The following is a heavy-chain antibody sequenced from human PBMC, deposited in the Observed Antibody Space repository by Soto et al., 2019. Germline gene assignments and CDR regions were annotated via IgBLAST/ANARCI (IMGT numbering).Heavy chain of an antibody. V-gene: IGHV3-23*01. CDR2: ISGYSGTK. CDR1: GYTFTNYA. J-gene: IGHJ4*02. CDR3: ARDLRSASGWYAPGY. D-gene: IGHD6-19*01. Sequence: DVQLLESGGGLVQPGESLRLSCVASGYTFTNYAMIWVRQAPGKGLEWVSSISGYSGTKFYADSVKGRFTLSRDTSRNTVYLQIDSLRVEDTAVYYCARDLRSASGWYAPGYWGQGTLVTVSS.